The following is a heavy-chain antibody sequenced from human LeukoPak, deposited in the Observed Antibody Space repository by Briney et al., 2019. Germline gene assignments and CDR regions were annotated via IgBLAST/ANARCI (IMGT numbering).Heavy chain of an antibody. J-gene: IGHJ4*02. CDR2: IYHSGST. Sequence: SSETLSLTCTVSGYSISSGYYWGWIRQPPGQGLEWIGSIYHSGSTYYNPSLKSRVIISVDTSKNQFSLKLTSVTAADTAVYYCARGTRSSGLYYWGQGTLVTVSS. V-gene: IGHV4-38-2*02. CDR1: GYSISSGYY. D-gene: IGHD3-10*01. CDR3: ARGTRSSGLYY.